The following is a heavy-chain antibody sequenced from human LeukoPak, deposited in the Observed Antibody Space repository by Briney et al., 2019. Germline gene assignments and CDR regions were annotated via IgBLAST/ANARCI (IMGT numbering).Heavy chain of an antibody. CDR3: ARGDEGLDAFEI. CDR1: GGSFSGYY. J-gene: IGHJ3*02. V-gene: IGHV4-34*01. CDR2: INHSGST. Sequence: SETLSLXCAVYGGSFSGYYWSWIRQPPGKGLDWIGEINHSGSTNYNPSLKSRVTVSADTSKNQFSLKLRSVTAADTAMYYCARGDEGLDAFEIWGQGTMVTVSS.